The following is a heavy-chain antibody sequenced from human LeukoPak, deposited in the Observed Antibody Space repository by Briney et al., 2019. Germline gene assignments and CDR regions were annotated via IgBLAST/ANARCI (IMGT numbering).Heavy chain of an antibody. D-gene: IGHD1-26*01. V-gene: IGHV1-8*01. CDR3: ARVTGSIDY. CDR1: VYTFTNYD. J-gene: IGHJ4*02. Sequence: ASVTVSCKASVYTFTNYDINWVRQATGQGLEWMGWMNINSGNTGYAQKFQGRVTMTRDTSISTAYMELNSLRSDDTAVYYCARVTGSIDYWGQGTLVTVSS. CDR2: MNINSGNT.